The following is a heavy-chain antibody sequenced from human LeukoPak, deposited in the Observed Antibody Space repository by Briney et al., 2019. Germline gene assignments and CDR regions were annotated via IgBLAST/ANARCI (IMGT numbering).Heavy chain of an antibody. J-gene: IGHJ4*02. D-gene: IGHD7-27*01. CDR1: GGTFSSYA. Sequence: SVKVSCKASGGTFSSYALSWVRRAPGQGLEWMGRIIPILGIANYAQKFQGRVTITADKSTSTAYMELSSLRSEDTAVYYCASTGPGDTGYFDYWGQGTLVTVSS. V-gene: IGHV1-69*04. CDR2: IIPILGIA. CDR3: ASTGPGDTGYFDY.